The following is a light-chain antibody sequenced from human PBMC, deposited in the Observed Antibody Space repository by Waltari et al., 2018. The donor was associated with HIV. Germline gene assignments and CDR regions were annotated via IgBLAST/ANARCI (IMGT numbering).Light chain of an antibody. CDR1: ELGDKY. Sequence: SYVLTQPPSVSVSPGQTASITCFGDELGDKYTYWYQQKPGQSPVLVIYEDSKRPSGIPERFSGSNSGNTATLTISGTQAMDEADYYCQAWDTSSGVFGGGTRVTVL. CDR2: EDS. CDR3: QAWDTSSGV. V-gene: IGLV3-1*01. J-gene: IGLJ3*02.